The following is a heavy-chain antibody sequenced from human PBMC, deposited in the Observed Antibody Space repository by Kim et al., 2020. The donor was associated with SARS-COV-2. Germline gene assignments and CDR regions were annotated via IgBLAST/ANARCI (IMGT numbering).Heavy chain of an antibody. V-gene: IGHV3-13*04. D-gene: IGHD1-26*01. CDR2: IGTAVDT. Sequence: GGSLRLSCAASGFTFSSYDMHWVRQATGKGLEWVSTIGTAVDTYYPGSVKGRFTISRENAKNSLYLQMNSLRAGDTAVYYCARAVSGSYFPAYYYYGMDVWGQGTTVTVSS. CDR3: ARAVSGSYFPAYYYYGMDV. CDR1: GFTFSSYD. J-gene: IGHJ6*02.